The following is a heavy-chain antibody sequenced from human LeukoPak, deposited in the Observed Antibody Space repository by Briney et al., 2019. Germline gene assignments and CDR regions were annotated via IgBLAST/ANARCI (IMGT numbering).Heavy chain of an antibody. CDR2: IYYSGST. CDR3: ARARDYYLYYYMDV. J-gene: IGHJ6*03. V-gene: IGHV4-39*07. CDR1: GGSISSSSYY. Sequence: PSETLSLTCTVSGGSISSSSYYWGWIRQPPGKGLEWIGSIYYSGSTYYNPSLKSRVTISVDTSKNQFSLKLSSVTAADTAVYYCARARDYYLYYYMDVWGKGTTVTVSS.